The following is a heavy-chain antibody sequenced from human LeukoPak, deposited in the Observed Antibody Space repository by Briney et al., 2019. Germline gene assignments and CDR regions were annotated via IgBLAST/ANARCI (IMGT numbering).Heavy chain of an antibody. Sequence: ASVKVSCKVSGYTLTELSMHWVRQAPGKGLERMGGFDPEDGETIYAQKFQGRVTMTEDTSTDTAYMELSSLRSEDTAVYYCATVPNYDFWNGGYYYMDVWGKGTTVTVSS. D-gene: IGHD3-3*01. CDR3: ATVPNYDFWNGGYYYMDV. CDR1: GYTLTELS. CDR2: FDPEDGET. V-gene: IGHV1-24*01. J-gene: IGHJ6*03.